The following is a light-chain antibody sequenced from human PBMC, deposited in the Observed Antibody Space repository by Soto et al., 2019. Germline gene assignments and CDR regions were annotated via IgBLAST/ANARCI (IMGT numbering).Light chain of an antibody. J-gene: IGKJ2*01. CDR2: GAF. V-gene: IGKV3-20*01. CDR3: QQYGSSPPLYT. CDR1: QSVSSSY. Sequence: EIVLTQSPGTLSLSPGERATLSCRASQSVSSSYLAWYQQKPGQAPRLLIYGAFSRATGIPDRFSGSGSGTDFTLIISRLEPEDFAVYYCQQYGSSPPLYTFGQGTKLEIK.